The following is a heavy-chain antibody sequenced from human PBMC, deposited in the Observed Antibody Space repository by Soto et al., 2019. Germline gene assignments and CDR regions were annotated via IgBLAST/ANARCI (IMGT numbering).Heavy chain of an antibody. CDR1: GVSISSGGYS. CDR2: IYHSGST. D-gene: IGHD2-8*01. CDR3: ARARRYCTNGVCVAGWFDP. Sequence: SETLSLTCAVSGVSISSGGYSWSWIRQPPGKGLEWIGYIYHSGSTYYNPSLKSRVTISVDRSKNQFSLKLSSVTAADTAVYYCARARRYCTNGVCVAGWFDPWGQGTLVTVSS. J-gene: IGHJ5*02. V-gene: IGHV4-30-2*01.